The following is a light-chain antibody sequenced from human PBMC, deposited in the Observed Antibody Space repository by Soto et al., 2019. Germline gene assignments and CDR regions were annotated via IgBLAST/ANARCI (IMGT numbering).Light chain of an antibody. CDR2: GAS. Sequence: EVVLTQSPGTLSLSPGERATLACRASQTVYINSLAWYQQRPGQTPRLLIYGASTRDAAIPDRFSGSGSGADFALSIDGLEPEDFAIYYCQQYGDSPLPFGPGARVD. CDR1: QTVYINS. CDR3: QQYGDSPLP. V-gene: IGKV3-20*01. J-gene: IGKJ3*01.